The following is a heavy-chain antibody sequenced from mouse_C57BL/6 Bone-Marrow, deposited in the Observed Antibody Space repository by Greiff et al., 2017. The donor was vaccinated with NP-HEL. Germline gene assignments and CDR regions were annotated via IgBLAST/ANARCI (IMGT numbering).Heavy chain of an antibody. J-gene: IGHJ3*01. CDR3: AREGVYYGSPFAY. CDR2: ISYDGSN. D-gene: IGHD1-1*01. CDR1: GYSIISGYY. V-gene: IGHV3-6*01. Sequence: EVQLQESGPGLVKPSQSLSLTCSVTGYSIISGYYWNWIRQFPGNKLEWMAYISYDGSNNYNPSLKNRIPITRDISKNQFFLKLTSVTTEDTATYYCAREGVYYGSPFAYWGQGTLVTVSA.